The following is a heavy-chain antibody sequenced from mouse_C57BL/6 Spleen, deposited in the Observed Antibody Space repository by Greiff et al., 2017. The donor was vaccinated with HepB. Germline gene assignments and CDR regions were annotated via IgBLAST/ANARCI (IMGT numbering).Heavy chain of an antibody. CDR2: IDPSDSYT. J-gene: IGHJ4*01. CDR3: ARRGSGSSYDAMDY. D-gene: IGHD1-1*01. V-gene: IGHV1-69*01. CDR1: GYTFTSYW. Sequence: QVQLKQPGAELVMPGASVKLSCKASGYTFTSYWMHWVKQRPGQGLEWIGEIDPSDSYTNYNQKFKGKSTLPVDKSSSAAYMQLSSLTSEDSAVYYCARRGSGSSYDAMDYWGQGTSVTVSS.